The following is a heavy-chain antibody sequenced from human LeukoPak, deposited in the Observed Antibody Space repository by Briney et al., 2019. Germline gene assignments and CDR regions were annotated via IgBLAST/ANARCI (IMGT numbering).Heavy chain of an antibody. CDR2: VYHSGST. Sequence: SETLSLTCTVSGGSISNYYWNWIRQPPGKRLEWIGSVYHSGSTNHNPSLGSRVTMSVDTSKNQFSLKVNSVTATDTAVYYCARRISGDYGNWLDPWGQGTLVTVSS. CDR3: ARRISGDYGNWLDP. D-gene: IGHD4-17*01. J-gene: IGHJ5*02. V-gene: IGHV4-59*12. CDR1: GGSISNYY.